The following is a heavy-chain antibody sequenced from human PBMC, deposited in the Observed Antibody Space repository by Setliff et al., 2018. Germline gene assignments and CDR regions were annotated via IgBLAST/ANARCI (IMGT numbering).Heavy chain of an antibody. D-gene: IGHD3-10*01. CDR2: IFHSGST. J-gene: IGHJ4*02. V-gene: IGHV4-31*03. Sequence: LSLTCTVSGDSIRSGSYYWNWIRQHPEKGLEWLGYIFHSGSTHYNSSLKSRITISIDTSKNHFSLELNSVTAADSAVYYCARVADGSGSFYLGFDYWGQGILVT. CDR3: ARVADGSGSFYLGFDY. CDR1: GDSIRSGSYY.